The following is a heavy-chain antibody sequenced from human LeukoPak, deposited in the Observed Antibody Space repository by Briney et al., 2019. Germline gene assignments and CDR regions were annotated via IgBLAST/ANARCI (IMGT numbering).Heavy chain of an antibody. CDR1: GGSISSGSYY. CDR2: IYTSGST. J-gene: IGHJ4*02. V-gene: IGHV4-61*02. D-gene: IGHD4-11*01. Sequence: PSETLSLTCTVSGGSISSGSYYWSWIRQPAGKGLEWIGRIYTSGSTNYNPSLKSRVTISVDTSKNQFSLKLSSVTAADTAVYYCAKSNSRWDFDYWGQGTLVTVSS. CDR3: AKSNSRWDFDY.